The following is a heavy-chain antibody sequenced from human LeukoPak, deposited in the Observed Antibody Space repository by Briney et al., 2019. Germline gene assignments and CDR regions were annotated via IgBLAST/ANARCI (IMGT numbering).Heavy chain of an antibody. Sequence: PGGSLRLSCAASGFTLRNYWMHWVRQAPGKGLVWVSRIYRYGSGTTYAHSVRGRFTISSDHAKNTLYLQVNSLRAEDTSVYYCVKGGMGFSGYSYDIDYWGQGTLVTVSS. V-gene: IGHV3-74*01. D-gene: IGHD5-18*01. J-gene: IGHJ4*02. CDR1: GFTLRNYW. CDR2: IYRYGSGT. CDR3: VKGGMGFSGYSYDIDY.